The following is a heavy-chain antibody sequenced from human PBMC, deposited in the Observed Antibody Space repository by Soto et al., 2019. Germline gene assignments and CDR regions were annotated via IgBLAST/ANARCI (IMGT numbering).Heavy chain of an antibody. CDR1: GFTFSGSA. D-gene: IGHD3-10*01. CDR2: IRSKANSYAT. J-gene: IGHJ6*02. CDR3: TRGFHYYYGMDV. V-gene: IGHV3-73*01. Sequence: GGSLRLSCAASGFTFSGSAMHWVRQASGKGLEWVGRIRSKANSYATAYAASVKGRFTISRDDSKNTAYLQMNSLKTEDTAVYYCTRGFHYYYGMDVWGQGTTVTVSS.